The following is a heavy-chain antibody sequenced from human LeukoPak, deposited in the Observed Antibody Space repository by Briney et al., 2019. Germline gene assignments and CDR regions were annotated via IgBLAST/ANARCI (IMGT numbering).Heavy chain of an antibody. CDR2: ISYDGSNK. J-gene: IGHJ4*02. Sequence: GGSLRLSCAASEFTFSSYGMHWVRQAPGKGLEWVAVISYDGSNKYYADSVRGRFTISRDNSKNTLYLQMNSLRAEDTAVYYCAKNIGDYNSHYFDYCGQGTLVTVSP. D-gene: IGHD2-21*02. V-gene: IGHV3-30*18. CDR1: EFTFSSYG. CDR3: AKNIGDYNSHYFDY.